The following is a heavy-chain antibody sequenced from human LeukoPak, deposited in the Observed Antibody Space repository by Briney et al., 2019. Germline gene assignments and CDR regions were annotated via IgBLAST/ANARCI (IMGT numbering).Heavy chain of an antibody. CDR3: ARAGIGYCSSTSCHVYYMDV. D-gene: IGHD2-2*01. Sequence: PSETLSLTCTVSGGSISSYYWSWIRQPAGKGLEWIGRIYTSGSTNYNPSLKSRVTMSVDTSKNQFSLKLSSVTAADTAVYYCARAGIGYCSSTSCHVYYMDVWGKGTTVTVSS. V-gene: IGHV4-4*07. J-gene: IGHJ6*03. CDR2: IYTSGST. CDR1: GGSISSYY.